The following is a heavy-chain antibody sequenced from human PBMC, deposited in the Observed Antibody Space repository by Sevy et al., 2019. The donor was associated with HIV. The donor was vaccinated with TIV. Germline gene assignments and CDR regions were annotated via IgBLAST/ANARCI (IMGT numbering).Heavy chain of an antibody. Sequence: GGSLRLSCAASEFTFSRYAMTWVRQAPGKGLEWVSAVLSGGGNTYYADSVRGRFTISGDTSKNTLYLQMNSLRAEDTAVYYCARTITHYLFDCWGPGTLVTVSS. J-gene: IGHJ4*02. CDR3: ARTITHYLFDC. CDR2: VLSGGGNT. V-gene: IGHV3-23*01. D-gene: IGHD1-26*01. CDR1: EFTFSRYA.